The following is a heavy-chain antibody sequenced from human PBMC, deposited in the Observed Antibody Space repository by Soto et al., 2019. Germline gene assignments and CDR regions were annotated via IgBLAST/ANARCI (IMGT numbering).Heavy chain of an antibody. J-gene: IGHJ4*02. Sequence: QVQLVQSGAEVKKPGASVKVSCKASGYTFTIYGISWVRQAPGQGLEWMGWISGYNGNTDYAQNLQDRVTLTTDASTSSVYMELRSLRSDATAVDYCARVDYYNSSGYYGYWGQGTLITVSS. CDR1: GYTFTIYG. CDR2: ISGYNGNT. CDR3: ARVDYYNSSGYYGY. V-gene: IGHV1-18*04. D-gene: IGHD3-22*01.